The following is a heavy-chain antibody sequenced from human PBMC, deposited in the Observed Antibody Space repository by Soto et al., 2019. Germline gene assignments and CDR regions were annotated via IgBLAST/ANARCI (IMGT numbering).Heavy chain of an antibody. V-gene: IGHV1-46*01. J-gene: IGHJ4*02. CDR2: INPSGGST. D-gene: IGHD5-12*01. CDR3: ARARRWLQSHFDY. CDR1: GYTFIDYY. Sequence: GASVKVSCKTSGYTFIDYYIHWVRQAPGQGLEWMGIINPSGGSTSYTQKFQGRVTMTMDTSTSTVYMELSSLRSDDMAVFYCARARRWLQSHFDYWGQGTLVTVSS.